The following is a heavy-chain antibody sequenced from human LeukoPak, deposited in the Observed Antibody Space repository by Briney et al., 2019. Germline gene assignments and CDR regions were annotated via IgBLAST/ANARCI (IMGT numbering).Heavy chain of an antibody. CDR3: AKALYSGGNSFLIGY. D-gene: IGHD2-15*01. Sequence: TGGSLRLSCAASGFSFSIYGMHWVRQTPDKGLEWVAVISDDGSRNHYADSLKGRFTISRDNSKDTLFLQMNSLRPEDTAMYYCAKALYSGGNSFLIGYWGQGTLVTVSS. CDR2: ISDDGSRN. V-gene: IGHV3-30*18. J-gene: IGHJ4*02. CDR1: GFSFSIYG.